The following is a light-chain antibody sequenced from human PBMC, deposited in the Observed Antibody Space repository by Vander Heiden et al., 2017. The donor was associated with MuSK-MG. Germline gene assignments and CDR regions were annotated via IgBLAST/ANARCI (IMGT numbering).Light chain of an antibody. V-gene: IGKV3-15*01. Sequence: EIVMTQSPATLSVSLGEWATLSCRASQNVNSNLAWYQQKPGQAPRLVIYGASTRATGIPARFSSSGSGTEFTLTISSLQSEDFAVYSCQQYNNWPLTFGGGTKVEIK. CDR3: QQYNNWPLT. J-gene: IGKJ4*01. CDR2: GAS. CDR1: QNVNSN.